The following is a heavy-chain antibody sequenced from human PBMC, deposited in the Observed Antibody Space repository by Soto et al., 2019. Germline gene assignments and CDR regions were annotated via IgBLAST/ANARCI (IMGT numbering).Heavy chain of an antibody. CDR1: GVTFSSYA. Sequence: EVQLLESGGGLVQPGGSLRLSCAASGVTFSSYAMRWVRQAPVKGLEWVSAISGSGGSTYYADSVKGRFTISRDNSKNTLYLQMNSLRAGDTAVYSCARRGSGSYYAYWGQGTLVTVSS. CDR3: ARRGSGSYYAY. J-gene: IGHJ4*02. CDR2: ISGSGGST. V-gene: IGHV3-23*01. D-gene: IGHD1-26*01.